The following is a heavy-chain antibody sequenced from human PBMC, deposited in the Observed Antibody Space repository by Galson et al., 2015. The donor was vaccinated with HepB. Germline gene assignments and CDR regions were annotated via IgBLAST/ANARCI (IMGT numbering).Heavy chain of an antibody. CDR1: GFTLDTYD. Sequence: SLRLSCAASGFTLDTYDMTWVRQAPGKGLDWVSSISGNDGRTYYADSVKGRFTISRDVSKNTLSLQMHSLRADDTAVYYCARAGGAYYYDISGALLDFWGQGTLVSVSA. CDR2: ISGNDGRT. J-gene: IGHJ4*02. CDR3: ARAGGAYYYDISGALLDF. V-gene: IGHV3-23*01. D-gene: IGHD3-22*01.